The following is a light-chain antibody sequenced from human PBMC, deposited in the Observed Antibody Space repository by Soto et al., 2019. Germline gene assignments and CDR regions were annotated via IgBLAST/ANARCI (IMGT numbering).Light chain of an antibody. CDR1: SSDVGAFNY. CDR2: DVS. CDR3: NSYTSNNTYV. V-gene: IGLV2-14*03. J-gene: IGLJ1*01. Sequence: ALTQPASVSGSPGQAITISCSGTSSDVGAFNYVSWYQQHPGKAPKLMIYDVSNRPSGVSNRFSGSKSGNTASLTISGLRAEDEADYYCNSYTSNNTYVFGTGTKVTV.